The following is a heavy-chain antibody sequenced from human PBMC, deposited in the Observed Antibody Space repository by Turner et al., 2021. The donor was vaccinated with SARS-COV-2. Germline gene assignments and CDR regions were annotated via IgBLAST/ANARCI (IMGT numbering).Heavy chain of an antibody. D-gene: IGHD3-9*01. J-gene: IGHJ6*02. CDR1: GYTLTELS. CDR3: ATGGWALRFVDWLYGMDV. V-gene: IGHV1-24*01. CDR2: WDPEDGET. Sequence: QVQLVQSGAEVKKPGASVKVSCRVSGYTLTELSMPWVRQAPGKGLEWMGGWDPEDGETIYAQKFQGRVTMTEDTSTDTAYMELSSLGSEDTAVYYFATGGWALRFVDWLYGMDVWGQGTTVTVSS.